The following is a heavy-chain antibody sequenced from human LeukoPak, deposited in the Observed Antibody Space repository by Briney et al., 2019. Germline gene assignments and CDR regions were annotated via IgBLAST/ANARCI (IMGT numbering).Heavy chain of an antibody. V-gene: IGHV3-23*01. CDR2: ISVSGDHT. Sequence: GGSLRLSCVASGFTFGGYAMRWVRQAPGKGLEWVSSISVSGDHTYYADSVKGRFTISRDDSKNTLYLQMNSLTAEDTAVYYCARVAYGSSWYVDYWGQGTLVTVSS. J-gene: IGHJ4*02. CDR3: ARVAYGSSWYVDY. D-gene: IGHD6-13*01. CDR1: GFTFGGYA.